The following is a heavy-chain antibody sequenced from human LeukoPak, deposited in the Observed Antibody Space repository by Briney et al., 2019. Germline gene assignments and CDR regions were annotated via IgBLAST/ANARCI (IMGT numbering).Heavy chain of an antibody. J-gene: IGHJ6*03. D-gene: IGHD2-2*01. CDR2: IIPIFGTA. CDR1: GGTFSSYA. V-gene: IGHV1-69*01. Sequence: GGSLRLSCAASGGTFSSYAISWVRQAPGQGLEWMGGIIPIFGTANYAQKFQGRVTITADESTSTAYMELSSLRSEDTAVYYCARVRYQLLYYYYYMDVWGKGTTVTVSS. CDR3: ARVRYQLLYYYYYMDV.